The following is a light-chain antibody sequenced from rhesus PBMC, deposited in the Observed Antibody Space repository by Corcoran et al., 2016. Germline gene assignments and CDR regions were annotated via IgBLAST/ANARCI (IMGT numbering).Light chain of an antibody. CDR2: KAS. CDR3: LQYSSSPPWT. J-gene: IGKJ1*01. CDR1: QSISSW. V-gene: IGKV1-22*01. Sequence: DIQMTQSPSSLSASVGDTVTITCRASQSISSWLDWYQKKPGKAPKLLIYKASSLQSGVPSRFSGSGSGTDFPLTISSLQPEDFATYYCLQYSSSPPWTFGQGTKVEIK.